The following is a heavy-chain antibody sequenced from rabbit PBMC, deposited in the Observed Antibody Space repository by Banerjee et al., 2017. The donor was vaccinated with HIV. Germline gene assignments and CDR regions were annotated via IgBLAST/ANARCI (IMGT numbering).Heavy chain of an antibody. CDR3: ARDVAGVFGCNFNF. D-gene: IGHD4-1*01. Sequence: QEQLEESGGGLVKPEGSLTLTCKASGFSFSNKYVMCWVRQAPGKGLEWIACINTSSGTTVYASCAKARFSLSKASPTTVSLQMTSLTADFTARYFYARDVAGVFGCNFNFWGPGTLVTVS. CDR2: INTSSGTT. V-gene: IGHV1S45*01. J-gene: IGHJ4*01. CDR1: GFSFSNKYV.